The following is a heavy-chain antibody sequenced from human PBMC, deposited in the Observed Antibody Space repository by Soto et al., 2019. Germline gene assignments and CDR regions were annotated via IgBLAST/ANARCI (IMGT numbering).Heavy chain of an antibody. CDR1: GFTFSNYA. CDR2: ISASGGGT. J-gene: IGHJ4*02. CDR3: AKWTDYAPPFDY. Sequence: EVQLLESGGGLVQPGGSLRLSCAASGFTFSNYAMSWVRQAPGAGLQWGSAISASGGGTWYADSVKGRFTISRDNSKNMLYLQMNSLGAEDTAVYYWAKWTDYAPPFDYWGQGTLVTVSS. D-gene: IGHD2-2*01. V-gene: IGHV3-23*01.